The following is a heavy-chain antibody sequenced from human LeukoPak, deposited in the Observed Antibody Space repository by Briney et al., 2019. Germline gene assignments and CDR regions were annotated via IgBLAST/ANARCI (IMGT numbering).Heavy chain of an antibody. CDR2: IYYSGSA. J-gene: IGHJ6*03. Sequence: SETLSLTCTVSGGSISSYYWSWIRQPPGKGLEWIGYIYYSGSAYYNPSLKSRVTISVDTSKNQFSLKLSSVTAADTAVYYCARHGYYYYYMDVWGKGTTVTVSS. CDR3: ARHGYYYYYMDV. CDR1: GGSISSYY. V-gene: IGHV4-59*08.